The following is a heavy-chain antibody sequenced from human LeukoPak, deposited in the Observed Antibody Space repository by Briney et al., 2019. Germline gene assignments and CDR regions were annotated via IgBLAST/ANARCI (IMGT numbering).Heavy chain of an antibody. CDR3: ARRLVDSGASQVSDD. CDR1: GFTFSNNA. V-gene: IGHV4-34*01. D-gene: IGHD2-15*01. CDR2: INDSGSV. Sequence: SGGSLRLSCATSGFTFSNNAMTWIRQPPGKGLEWIGEINDSGSVNCNPSLKNRVTLSVDTSKNQFSLRLSSVAAADTAVYYCARRLVDSGASQVSDDWGQGTLVTVSS. J-gene: IGHJ4*02.